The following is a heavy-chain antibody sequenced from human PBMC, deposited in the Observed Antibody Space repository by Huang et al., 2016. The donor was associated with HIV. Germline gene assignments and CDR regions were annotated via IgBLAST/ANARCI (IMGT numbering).Heavy chain of an antibody. CDR3: ARSAYGDFDY. CDR1: GYTFTNYD. J-gene: IGHJ4*02. Sequence: QVHLVQSGAEVKKPGASVKVSCKASGYTFTNYDINGVRQAPGRGLEWMVGMNPNTGNTGFAQSFQGRVTMTRKTSITTAYMELTSLTSEDTAVYYCARSAYGDFDYWGLGTLVIVSS. V-gene: IGHV1-8*02. D-gene: IGHD4-17*01. CDR2: MNPNTGNT.